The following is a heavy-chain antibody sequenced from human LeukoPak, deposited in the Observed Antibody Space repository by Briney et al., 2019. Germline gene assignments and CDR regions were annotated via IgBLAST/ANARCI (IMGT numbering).Heavy chain of an antibody. V-gene: IGHV3-7*01. CDR1: GFTFSSYW. CDR3: ARDGLTVAGITYI. Sequence: GGSLRLSCAASGFTFSSYWMSWVRQAPGKGLEWVANIKQDGSEKYYVDSVKGRFTISRDNAKNSLYLQMNSLRAEDTAVYYCARDGLTVAGITYIWGQGTMVTVSS. J-gene: IGHJ3*02. D-gene: IGHD6-19*01. CDR2: IKQDGSEK.